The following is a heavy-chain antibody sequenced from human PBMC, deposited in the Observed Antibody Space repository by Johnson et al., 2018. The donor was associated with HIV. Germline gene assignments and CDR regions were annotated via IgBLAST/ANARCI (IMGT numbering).Heavy chain of an antibody. V-gene: IGHV3-30*04. Sequence: QVQLVESGGGVVQPGRSMRLSCAASGLNFSDYSMHWVRQAPGKGLEWVAVISFDGDTKYYPDSVKGRFTISRDNSNNTLYLQMNSLRVEDAAVYFCARGRISMQGVDLRGGGFDVWGQGTKFTVSS. CDR3: ARGRISMQGVDLRGGGFDV. CDR1: GLNFSDYS. D-gene: IGHD3-22*01. CDR2: ISFDGDTK. J-gene: IGHJ3*01.